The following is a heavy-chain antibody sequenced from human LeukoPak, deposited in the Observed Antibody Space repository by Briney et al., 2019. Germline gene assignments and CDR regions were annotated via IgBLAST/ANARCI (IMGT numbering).Heavy chain of an antibody. CDR1: GFTFSSYE. J-gene: IGHJ4*02. D-gene: IGHD2-2*01. CDR2: ISSSGSTI. Sequence: GGSLRLSCAASGFTFSSYEMNSVRQAPGKGLEWGSYISSSGSTIYYADSVKGRFTISRDNAKNSLHLQMNSLRAEDTAVYYCARVRGGSNYWGQGTLVTVSS. V-gene: IGHV3-48*03. CDR3: ARVRGGSNY.